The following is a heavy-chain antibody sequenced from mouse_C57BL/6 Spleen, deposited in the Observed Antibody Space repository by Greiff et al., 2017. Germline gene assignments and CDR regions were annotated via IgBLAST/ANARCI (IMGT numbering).Heavy chain of an antibody. CDR3: SRGAGSSNYFGY. J-gene: IGHJ2*01. CDR1: GFTFSDYG. CDR2: ISSGSSTI. V-gene: IGHV5-17*01. Sequence: EVQVVESGGGLVKPGGSLKLSCAASGFTFSDYGMHWVRQAPEKGLEWVAYISSGSSTIYYADTVKGRFPISRDNAKNTLFLQMTRLSSEDTAMYYCSRGAGSSNYFGYWGQGTTLTVAT. D-gene: IGHD1-1*01.